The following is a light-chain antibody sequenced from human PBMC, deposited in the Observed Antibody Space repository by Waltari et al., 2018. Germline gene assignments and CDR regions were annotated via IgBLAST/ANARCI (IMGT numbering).Light chain of an antibody. V-gene: IGKV1-NL1*01. CDR1: QGISNS. J-gene: IGKJ4*01. Sequence: DIQMTQSPSSLSASVVDRVTITCRASQGISNSLAWYQQKPGKAPKLLLYAASRLENGGPSRFSGSGSGTDYTLTISSLQPEDFATYYCQQYYSIALNFGGGTKVEIK. CDR3: QQYYSIALN. CDR2: AAS.